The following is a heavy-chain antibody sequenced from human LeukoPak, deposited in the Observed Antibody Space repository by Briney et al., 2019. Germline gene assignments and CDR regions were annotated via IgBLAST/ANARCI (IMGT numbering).Heavy chain of an antibody. V-gene: IGHV4-59*08. CDR3: ARQSLGPSRSGTSNIWFDP. D-gene: IGHD3-10*01. Sequence: SETLSLTCTVSGGSISTYYWSWIRRPPGRGLEWIGFIYYSGSTNYNPSLKSRVTISVDTPKNQFSLKLSSVTAADTAVYYCARQSLGPSRSGTSNIWFDPWGQGTLVTVSS. CDR2: IYYSGST. J-gene: IGHJ5*02. CDR1: GGSISTYY.